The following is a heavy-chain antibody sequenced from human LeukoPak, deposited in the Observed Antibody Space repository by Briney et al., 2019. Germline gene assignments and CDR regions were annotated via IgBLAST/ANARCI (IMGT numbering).Heavy chain of an antibody. D-gene: IGHD5-18*01. CDR2: IIPIFVTA. CDR3: ARVHRRGYSYDLDY. J-gene: IGHJ4*02. CDR1: GGTFSSYA. Sequence: SVNVSYKASGGTFSSYAISWVRQAPGQGLEWMGRIIPIFVTAKYAQKFQSRVTITTDESTSTAYMQLSSLRSEDTAVYYCARVHRRGYSYDLDYWGQGTLVTVSS. V-gene: IGHV1-69*05.